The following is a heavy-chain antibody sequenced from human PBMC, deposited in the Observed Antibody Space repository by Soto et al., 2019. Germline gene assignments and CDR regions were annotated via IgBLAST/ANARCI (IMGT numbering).Heavy chain of an antibody. CDR3: ARDGYYDFWSGSFDS. CDR1: GFTLSSYS. D-gene: IGHD3-3*01. J-gene: IGHJ4*02. CDR2: ISSSGDTI. Sequence: GSLRLSCAASGFTLSSYSMNWVRQAPGKGLEWVSYISSSGDTIYYADSVKGRFTISRDNAKNSLYLQVSSLRAEDTAVYYCARDGYYDFWSGSFDSWGQGTLVTVSS. V-gene: IGHV3-48*01.